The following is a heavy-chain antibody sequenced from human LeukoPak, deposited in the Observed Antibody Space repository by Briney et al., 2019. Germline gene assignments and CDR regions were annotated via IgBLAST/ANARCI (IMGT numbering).Heavy chain of an antibody. Sequence: PGGSLRLSCAASGFTFSSYWMSWVRQAPGKGLEWVANIKQDGSEKYYVDSVKGRFTISRDNAKNSLYLQMNSLRAEDTAVYYCAREHCSSTSCYEDGDDASDIWGQGTMVTVSS. CDR2: IKQDGSEK. CDR1: GFTFSSYW. J-gene: IGHJ3*02. V-gene: IGHV3-7*03. D-gene: IGHD2-2*01. CDR3: AREHCSSTSCYEDGDDASDI.